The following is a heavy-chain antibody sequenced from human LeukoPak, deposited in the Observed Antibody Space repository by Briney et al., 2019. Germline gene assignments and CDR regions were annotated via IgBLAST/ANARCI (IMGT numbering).Heavy chain of an antibody. Sequence: GGSLRLSCAASGFTFDDYAMHWVRQAPGKGLEWVSGISWNSGSIGYADSVKGRFTISRDNAKNSLYLQMNSLRAEDTAVYYCAKDRVGAMLYFDYWGQGTLVTVSS. V-gene: IGHV3-9*01. J-gene: IGHJ4*02. CDR1: GFTFDDYA. CDR3: AKDRVGAMLYFDY. D-gene: IGHD1-26*01. CDR2: ISWNSGSI.